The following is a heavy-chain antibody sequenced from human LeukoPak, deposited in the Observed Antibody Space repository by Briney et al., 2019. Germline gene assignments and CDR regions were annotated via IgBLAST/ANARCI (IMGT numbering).Heavy chain of an antibody. Sequence: PGGSLRLSCAASGFTFSDYYMSWIRQAPGKGLEWVSYISSSGSTIYYADSGKGRFTISRDNAKNSLFLQMNSLRAEDTAVYYCARDRRDGYNRFDYWSQGTLVTVFS. V-gene: IGHV3-11*04. CDR3: ARDRRDGYNRFDY. CDR1: GFTFSDYY. D-gene: IGHD5-24*01. CDR2: ISSSGSTI. J-gene: IGHJ4*02.